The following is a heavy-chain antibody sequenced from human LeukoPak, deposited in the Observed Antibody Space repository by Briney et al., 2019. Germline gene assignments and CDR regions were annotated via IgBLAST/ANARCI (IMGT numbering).Heavy chain of an antibody. CDR3: AKVSRSIAARPGAFDI. V-gene: IGHV3-23*01. D-gene: IGHD6-6*01. CDR1: GFTFSSYA. Sequence: GGSLRLSCAASGFTFSSYAMSWARQAPGKGLEWVSAISGSGGSTYYADSVKGRFTISRDNSKNTLYLQMNSLRAEDTAVYYCAKVSRSIAARPGAFDIWGQGTMVTVSS. J-gene: IGHJ3*02. CDR2: ISGSGGST.